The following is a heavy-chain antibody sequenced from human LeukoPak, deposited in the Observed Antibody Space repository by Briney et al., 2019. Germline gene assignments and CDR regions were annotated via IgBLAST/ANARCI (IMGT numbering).Heavy chain of an antibody. CDR1: GGSFSGYY. Sequence: SETLSLTCAVYGGSFSGYYWSWIRQPPGKGLEWIGEINHSGSTNYNPSLKSRVAISVDTSKNQFSLKLSSVTAADTAVYYCARTFRESYYDFWSGYSTLDYWGQGTLVTVSS. CDR2: INHSGST. D-gene: IGHD3-3*01. J-gene: IGHJ4*02. V-gene: IGHV4-34*01. CDR3: ARTFRESYYDFWSGYSTLDY.